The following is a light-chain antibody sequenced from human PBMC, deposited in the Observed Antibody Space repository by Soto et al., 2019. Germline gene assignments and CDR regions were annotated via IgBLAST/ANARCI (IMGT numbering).Light chain of an antibody. J-gene: IGLJ2*01. Sequence: QSVLTQPPSASGTPGQRVTISCSGSSSNIGSNTVNWYQQLPGTAPKLLIYSNSQRPSGVPDRFSGSKYGTSASLAISGLQSEDEADYYCAAWDDSLNGPAFGGGTQLTVL. CDR1: SSNIGSNT. CDR2: SNS. CDR3: AAWDDSLNGPA. V-gene: IGLV1-44*01.